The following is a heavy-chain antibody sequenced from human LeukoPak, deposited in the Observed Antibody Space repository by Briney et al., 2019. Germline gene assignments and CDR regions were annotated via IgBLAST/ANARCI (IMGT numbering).Heavy chain of an antibody. J-gene: IGHJ6*03. D-gene: IGHD1/OR15-1a*01. V-gene: IGHV4-34*01. Sequence: KPSETLSLTCAVYGGSFSGYYWSWIRQPPGKGLEWIGEINHSGSTNYNPSLKSRVTISVDTSKNQFSLRLSSVTAADTAVYYCARRGMEHTFYYYYYMDVWGKGTTVTVSS. CDR3: ARRGMEHTFYYYYYMDV. CDR2: INHSGST. CDR1: GGSFSGYY.